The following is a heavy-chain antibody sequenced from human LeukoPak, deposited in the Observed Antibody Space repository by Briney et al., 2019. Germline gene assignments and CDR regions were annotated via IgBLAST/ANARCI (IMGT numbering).Heavy chain of an antibody. D-gene: IGHD3-10*01. Sequence: ASVKVSCKASGYTFTGYYMHWVRQAPGQGLEWMGLIHPNSAGTNYAQKFQGRVTMTRDTSISTAYMELSRLRSDDTAVYYCARYTKTYYYGSGSYSSDDAFDIWGQGTMVTVSS. CDR2: IHPNSAGT. J-gene: IGHJ3*02. V-gene: IGHV1-2*02. CDR1: GYTFTGYY. CDR3: ARYTKTYYYGSGSYSSDDAFDI.